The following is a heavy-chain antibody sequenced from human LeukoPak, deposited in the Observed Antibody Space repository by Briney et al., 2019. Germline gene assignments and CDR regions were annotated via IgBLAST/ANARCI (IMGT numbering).Heavy chain of an antibody. Sequence: GASVKVSCKASGGTFSSYAISWVRQAPGQGLEWMGGIIPIFGTANYAQKFQGRVTITTDESTSTAYMELSILRPEDTAVYYCARDLQDFWSGYIPSDAFDIWGQGTMVTVSS. CDR3: ARDLQDFWSGYIPSDAFDI. D-gene: IGHD3-3*01. CDR1: GGTFSSYA. CDR2: IIPIFGTA. J-gene: IGHJ3*02. V-gene: IGHV1-69*05.